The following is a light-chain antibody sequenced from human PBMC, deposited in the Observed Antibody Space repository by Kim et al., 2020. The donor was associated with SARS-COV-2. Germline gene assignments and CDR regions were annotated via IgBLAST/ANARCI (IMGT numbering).Light chain of an antibody. CDR2: DNN. V-gene: IGLV1-51*01. CDR1: RSNIGSNP. J-gene: IGLJ3*02. Sequence: QSVLTQPPSVSAAPGQKVTISCSGSRSNIGSNPVSWYQQFPGTAPKLITYDNNKRPSGIPDRFSSSKSGTSATLGITGLRTGDEAHYYCATWDTSLTVGLFGGRTTVIVL. CDR3: ATWDTSLTVGL.